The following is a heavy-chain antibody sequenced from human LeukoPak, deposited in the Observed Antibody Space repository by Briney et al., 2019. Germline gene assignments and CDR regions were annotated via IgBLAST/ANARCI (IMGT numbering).Heavy chain of an antibody. J-gene: IGHJ3*02. Sequence: PGGSLRLSCTASDFSFSNYWMTWLRQAPGKGLEWVANIRGDESRKYYLDSVTGRFTISRDNAKNSLYLQMGSLRAEDTAVYYCASEGPGPIDAFDIWGQGTMVTVSS. CDR2: IRGDESRK. D-gene: IGHD1-1*01. CDR1: DFSFSNYW. V-gene: IGHV3-7*01. CDR3: ASEGPGPIDAFDI.